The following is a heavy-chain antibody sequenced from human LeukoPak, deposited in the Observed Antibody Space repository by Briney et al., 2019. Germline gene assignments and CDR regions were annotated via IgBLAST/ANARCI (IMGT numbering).Heavy chain of an antibody. D-gene: IGHD3-16*02. V-gene: IGHV3-48*01. Sequence: QPGGSLRLSCVGSGFTFSTYSMNWVRQAPGMGLEWISHINPSSSSIHYADSVKGRFTISRDNAKNSLYLQMNNLRAEDTAVYYCARGCYLLWGQGTLVTVSS. J-gene: IGHJ4*02. CDR1: GFTFSTYS. CDR3: ARGCYLL. CDR2: INPSSSSI.